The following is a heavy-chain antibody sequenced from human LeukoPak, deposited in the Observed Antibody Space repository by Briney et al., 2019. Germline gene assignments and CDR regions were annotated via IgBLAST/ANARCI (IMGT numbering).Heavy chain of an antibody. V-gene: IGHV4-38-2*01. CDR2: IYHSGST. CDR3: ARTAPQLLYPYYYYYMDV. J-gene: IGHJ6*03. D-gene: IGHD2-2*02. Sequence: SETLSLTCAVSGYSISSGYYWGWIRQPPGKGLEWIGSIYHSGSTYYNPSLKSRVTISVDTSKNQFSLKLSSVTVADTAVYYCARTAPQLLYPYYYYYMDVWGKGTTVTVSS. CDR1: GYSISSGYY.